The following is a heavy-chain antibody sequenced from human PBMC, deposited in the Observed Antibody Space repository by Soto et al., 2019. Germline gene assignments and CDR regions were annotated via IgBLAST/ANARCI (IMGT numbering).Heavy chain of an antibody. CDR2: INTDGSST. Sequence: PGGSLRLSCAVSGFTFRSYWMHWVRQAPGRGLAWVSRINTDGSSTSYADSVKGRFTISRDNAKNTLYLQMNSLGVEDTAVYYYARDETQSFRSYVYYYGVDVWGQGTTVTVSS. CDR1: GFTFRSYW. D-gene: IGHD3-16*01. J-gene: IGHJ6*02. CDR3: ARDETQSFRSYVYYYGVDV. V-gene: IGHV3-74*01.